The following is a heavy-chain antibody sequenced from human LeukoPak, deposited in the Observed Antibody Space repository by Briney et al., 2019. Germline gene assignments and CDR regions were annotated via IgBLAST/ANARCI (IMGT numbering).Heavy chain of an antibody. D-gene: IGHD6-13*01. V-gene: IGHV3-7*01. CDR2: IKEDGSGT. Sequence: GGSLRLSCAGSEFIFSNYWMNWVRQAPGKGLEWVANIKEDGSGTYYVDSVKGRFTISRDNAKNSLYLQMNSLRAEDTAVYYCATVVGYSSSWYNNWGQGTLVTVSS. CDR1: EFIFSNYW. CDR3: ATVVGYSSSWYNN. J-gene: IGHJ1*01.